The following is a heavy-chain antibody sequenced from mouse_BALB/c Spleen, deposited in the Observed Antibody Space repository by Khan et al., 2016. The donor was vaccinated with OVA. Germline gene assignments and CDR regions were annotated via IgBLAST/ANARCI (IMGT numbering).Heavy chain of an antibody. D-gene: IGHD1-3*01. CDR1: GYSFTSYL. CDR3: ARGGYSSFAY. CDR2: IYPGNSDT. J-gene: IGHJ3*01. V-gene: IGHV1-5*01. Sequence: VQLQESGTVLARPGASVKMSCKASGYSFTSYLIHWVKQRPGQGLEWIGDIYPGNSDTTYNQKFKDKATLTAGTSANTAYMELSSLTNEDSAVYYCARGGYSSFAYWGQGTLVTVSA.